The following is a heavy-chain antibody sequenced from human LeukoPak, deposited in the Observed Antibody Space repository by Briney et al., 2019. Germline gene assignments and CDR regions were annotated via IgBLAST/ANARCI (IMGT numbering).Heavy chain of an antibody. J-gene: IGHJ4*02. CDR3: ANGYYYDSSGYYATGPFDY. CDR2: ISGNGGTT. Sequence: PGGSLRLSCAASGFTFSTYAMTWVRQAPGKGLNWVTAISGNGGTTYCADSVKGRFTISRDNYKNTLYLQMNSLRAEDTAVYYCANGYYYDSSGYYATGPFDYWGQGTLVTVSS. D-gene: IGHD3-22*01. CDR1: GFTFSTYA. V-gene: IGHV3-23*01.